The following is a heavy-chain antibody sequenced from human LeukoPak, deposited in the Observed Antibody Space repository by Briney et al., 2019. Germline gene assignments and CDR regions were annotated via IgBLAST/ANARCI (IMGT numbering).Heavy chain of an antibody. V-gene: IGHV3-74*01. Sequence: GGSLRLSCAVSGFIFSNYRMQWARQAPGKGLVSVSHINNDGSSRNYAESVKGRFTISRDNAKNTLYLQMNSLRAEDTAVYYCARDSWAGFDYWGQRTLATVSS. J-gene: IGHJ4*02. CDR1: GFIFSNYR. CDR3: ARDSWAGFDY. D-gene: IGHD3/OR15-3a*01. CDR2: INNDGSSR.